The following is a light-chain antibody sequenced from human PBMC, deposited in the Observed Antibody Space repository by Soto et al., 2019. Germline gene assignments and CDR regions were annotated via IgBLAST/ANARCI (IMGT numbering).Light chain of an antibody. V-gene: IGKV3-20*01. CDR2: EAS. CDR1: QSVAGAY. CDR3: QQHGSSPIT. Sequence: DIVMTQSPGTLSLSPGDRATLSCRASQSVAGAYVAWYQQRPGQAPRLLISEASSRATGIPDRFSGSGSGTDFTLTIDRLEPEDFAMYYCQQHGSSPITFGQGTRLET. J-gene: IGKJ5*01.